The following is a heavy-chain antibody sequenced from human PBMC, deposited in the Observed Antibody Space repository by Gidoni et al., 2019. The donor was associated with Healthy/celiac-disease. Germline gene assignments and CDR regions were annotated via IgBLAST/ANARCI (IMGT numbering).Heavy chain of an antibody. Sequence: QVQLQESGPGLVKPSQTLSLTCTVSGGSISSGGYYWSWIRPHPGKGLEWIGYIYYSGSTYYNPSLKSRVTISVDTSKNQFSLKLSSVTAADTAVYYCASQSGDCSSTSCYSSLVRYYYMDVWGKGTTVTVSS. CDR2: IYYSGST. J-gene: IGHJ6*03. CDR1: GGSISSGGYY. V-gene: IGHV4-31*03. CDR3: ASQSGDCSSTSCYSSLVRYYYMDV. D-gene: IGHD2-2*01.